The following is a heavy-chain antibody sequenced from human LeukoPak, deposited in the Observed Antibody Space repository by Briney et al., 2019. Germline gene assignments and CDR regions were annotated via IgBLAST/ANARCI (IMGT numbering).Heavy chain of an antibody. D-gene: IGHD1-26*01. J-gene: IGHJ6*03. Sequence: SETLSLACTVSGGSISSGSYYWSWIRQPAGKGLEWIGRIYTSGSTNYNPSLKSRVTISVDTSKNQFPLKLSSVTAADTAVYYCARRGATTIYMDVWGKGTTVTVSS. CDR3: ARRGATTIYMDV. V-gene: IGHV4-61*02. CDR2: IYTSGST. CDR1: GGSISSGSYY.